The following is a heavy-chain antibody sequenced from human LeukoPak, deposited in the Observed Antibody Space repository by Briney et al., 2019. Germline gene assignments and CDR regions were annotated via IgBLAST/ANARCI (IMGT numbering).Heavy chain of an antibody. CDR2: IWYDGGTK. V-gene: IGHV3-33*01. Sequence: GGSLRLSCAASGFTFSNYHMHWVRQAPGKGLEWVAVIWYDGGTKYYADSVKGRFTISRDNSKNTLYLQMSSLRAEDTAVYYCARDNYGGDFWGQGTLGTGS. D-gene: IGHD4-11*01. CDR3: ARDNYGGDF. CDR1: GFTFSNYH. J-gene: IGHJ4*02.